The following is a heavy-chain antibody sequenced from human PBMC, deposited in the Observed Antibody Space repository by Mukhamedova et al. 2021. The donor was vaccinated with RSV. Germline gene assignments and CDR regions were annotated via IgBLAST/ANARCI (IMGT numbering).Heavy chain of an antibody. CDR3: ARDRSVTTPSLDY. D-gene: IGHD4-17*01. CDR2: GSSG. J-gene: IGHJ4*02. Sequence: GSSGINAEYMGGRFTISRDNSKNTLYLQMNSLRAEDTAVYYCARDRSVTTPSLDYWGQGTLVTVSS. V-gene: IGHV3-30-3*01.